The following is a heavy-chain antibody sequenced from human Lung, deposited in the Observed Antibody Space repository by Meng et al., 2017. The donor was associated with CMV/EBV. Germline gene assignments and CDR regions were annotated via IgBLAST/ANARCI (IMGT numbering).Heavy chain of an antibody. CDR1: GYSISSGYY. CDR2: IYHSGST. Sequence: SETLSLXCTVSGYSISSGYYWGWIRQPPGKGLEWIGSIYHSGSTYYNPSLKSRVTVSVDTSKNQFSLKLTSVTAADTAIYYCARHHTYYFASGPNYYFDYWGQGXLVTASS. J-gene: IGHJ4*02. CDR3: ARHHTYYFASGPNYYFDY. V-gene: IGHV4-38-2*02. D-gene: IGHD3-10*01.